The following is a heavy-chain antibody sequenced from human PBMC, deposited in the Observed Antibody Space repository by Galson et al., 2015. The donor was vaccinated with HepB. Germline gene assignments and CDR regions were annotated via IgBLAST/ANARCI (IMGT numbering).Heavy chain of an antibody. V-gene: IGHV3-30*04. Sequence: SLRLSCAASGFTFSSYAMHWVRQAPGKGLEWVAVISYDGSNKHYADSVKGRFTISRDNSKNTLYLQMNSLRAEDTAVYYCARGYDFWSGYYYYYYGMDVWGQGTTVTVSS. CDR3: ARGYDFWSGYYYYYYGMDV. CDR2: ISYDGSNK. D-gene: IGHD3-3*01. CDR1: GFTFSSYA. J-gene: IGHJ6*02.